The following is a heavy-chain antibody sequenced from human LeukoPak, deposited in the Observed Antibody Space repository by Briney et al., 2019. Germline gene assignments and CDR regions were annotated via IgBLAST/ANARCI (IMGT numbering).Heavy chain of an antibody. Sequence: WASVKVSCKASGYTFTGYYIHWVRQAPGQGLEWMGIINPSGGSTSYAQKFQGRVTMTRDTSTSTVYMELSSLRSEDTAVYYCARVPKGYSSSWFPYYFDYWGQGTLVTVSS. D-gene: IGHD6-13*01. V-gene: IGHV1-46*01. CDR2: INPSGGST. CDR3: ARVPKGYSSSWFPYYFDY. J-gene: IGHJ4*02. CDR1: GYTFTGYY.